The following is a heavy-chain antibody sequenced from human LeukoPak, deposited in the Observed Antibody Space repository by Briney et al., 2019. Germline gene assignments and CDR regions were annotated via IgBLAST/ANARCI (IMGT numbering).Heavy chain of an antibody. CDR2: IYYSGSN. CDR3: AREGGYYDILTGYYRKNYFDY. V-gene: IGHV4-30-4*01. CDR1: GGSISSGDYY. Sequence: SETLSLTCTVSGGSISSGDYYCSWIRQPPGKGLEWIRYIYYSGSNYYNPSLKSRVTISVDTSKNQFSLKLSSVTAADTAVYYCAREGGYYDILTGYYRKNYFDYWGQGTLVTVSS. D-gene: IGHD3-9*01. J-gene: IGHJ4*02.